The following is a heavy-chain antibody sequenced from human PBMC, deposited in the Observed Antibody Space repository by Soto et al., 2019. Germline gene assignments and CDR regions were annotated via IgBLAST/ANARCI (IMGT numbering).Heavy chain of an antibody. V-gene: IGHV1-2*02. CDR1: GYTFTIYH. J-gene: IGHJ2*01. CDR3: ARELRGGYYSNWYFDL. Sequence: QVQLVQSGAEVKKPGASVKVSCTASGYTFTIYHLHWVRQAPGQGLEWMGWINPDSGGTKYAQKFQGGVTMTRDTSASTVYMELSRLRSDETAVYYCARELRGGYYSNWYFDLWGRGTLVTVSS. D-gene: IGHD3-22*01. CDR2: INPDSGGT.